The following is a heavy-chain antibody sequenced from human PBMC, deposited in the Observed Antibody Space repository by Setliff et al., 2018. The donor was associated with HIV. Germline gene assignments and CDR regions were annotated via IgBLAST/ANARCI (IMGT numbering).Heavy chain of an antibody. V-gene: IGHV4-34*01. CDR3: AISIVGVTSEMY. Sequence: SETLSLTCTLNGVPLSDYYWNWIRQSPGKGLEWIVEVNHSGTINYNPSLKSRVTVSVDTSKTQYSLKMISVTAADTAMYYCAISIVGVTSEMYWAQGTLVTVSS. CDR1: GVPLSDYY. CDR2: VNHSGTI. J-gene: IGHJ4*02. D-gene: IGHD2-21*02.